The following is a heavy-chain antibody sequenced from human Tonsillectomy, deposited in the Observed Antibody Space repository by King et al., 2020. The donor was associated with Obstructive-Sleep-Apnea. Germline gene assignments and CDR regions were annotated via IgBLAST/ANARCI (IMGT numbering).Heavy chain of an antibody. D-gene: IGHD3-22*01. J-gene: IGHJ3*02. CDR1: GFTFSNYS. CDR2: ISTGSSTI. Sequence: VQLVESGGGLVQPGGSLRLSCAASGFTFSNYSMNWVRQAPGKGLEWVSYISTGSSTIYYADSGNGRFTIARDNANNSLYLQMNSLRAEDTAVYYCARAQKYYYDTSGAKGAFDIWGQGTMVTVSS. V-gene: IGHV3-48*04. CDR3: ARAQKYYYDTSGAKGAFDI.